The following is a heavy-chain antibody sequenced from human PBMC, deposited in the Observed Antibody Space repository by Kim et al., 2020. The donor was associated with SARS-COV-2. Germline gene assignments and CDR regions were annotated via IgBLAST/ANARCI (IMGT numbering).Heavy chain of an antibody. V-gene: IGHV3-23*01. CDR3: AKDGAKTVTGIRYFHH. J-gene: IGHJ1*01. CDR2: ISGSADNT. Sequence: GGSLRLSCAASGFTFSSYAMSWVRQAPGQGLEWVSTISGSADNTYYADSVKGRFTISRDNSNNALFLQMNSLRVEDTAVYYCAKDGAKTVTGIRYFHHWGQGTLVTVSS. D-gene: IGHD6-19*01. CDR1: GFTFSSYA.